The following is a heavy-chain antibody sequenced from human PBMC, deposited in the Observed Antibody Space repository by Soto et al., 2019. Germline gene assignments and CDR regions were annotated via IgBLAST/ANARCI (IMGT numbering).Heavy chain of an antibody. D-gene: IGHD3-22*01. CDR3: ARGHNYYDSSGYYGD. J-gene: IGHJ4*02. CDR2: MNPNSGNT. CDR1: GYTFTNYD. Sequence: QVQLVQSGAEVKKPGASVKVSCKASGYTFTNYDINWVRQATGQGLEWMGWMNPNSGNTGYAQKLQGRVTMTRSNSVSTAFMELTGLTSEDTAVYFCARGHNYYDSSGYYGDWGQGTLVTVSS. V-gene: IGHV1-8*01.